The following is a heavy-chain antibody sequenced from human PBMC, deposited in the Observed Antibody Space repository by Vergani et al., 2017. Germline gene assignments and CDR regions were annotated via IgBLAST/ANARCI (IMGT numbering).Heavy chain of an antibody. V-gene: IGHV3-30*18. CDR3: AKHYYYYYYMDV. CDR1: GFTFSSYG. Sequence: QVQLVESGGGVVQPGRSLRLSCAASGFTFSSYGMHWVRQAPGKGLEWVAVISYDGSNKYYADSVKGRFTISRDNSNNTLYLQMNSLRAEDTAVYYCAKHYYYYYYMDVWGKGTTVTVSS. J-gene: IGHJ6*03. CDR2: ISYDGSNK.